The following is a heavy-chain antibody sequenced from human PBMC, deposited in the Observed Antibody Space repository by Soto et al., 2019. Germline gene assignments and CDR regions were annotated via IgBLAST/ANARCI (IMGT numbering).Heavy chain of an antibody. Sequence: WWSLRLSCVGSVFTFSTYSINWVRQAPGKGLEWVSSISSRSDIYYADSVKGRFTISRDNAKNSVSLQMNSLRAEDTAVYYCAREYTAWPLAYGLDVWGQGTTVTVSS. V-gene: IGHV3-21*01. CDR1: VFTFSTYS. J-gene: IGHJ6*02. CDR3: AREYTAWPLAYGLDV. D-gene: IGHD2-2*02. CDR2: ISSRSDI.